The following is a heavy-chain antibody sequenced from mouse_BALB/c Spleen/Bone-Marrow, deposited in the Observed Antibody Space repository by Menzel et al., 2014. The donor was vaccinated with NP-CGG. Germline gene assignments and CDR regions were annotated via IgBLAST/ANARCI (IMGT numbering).Heavy chain of an antibody. V-gene: IGHV1-20*02. J-gene: IGHJ3*01. Sequence: EVQLQQSGPELVKPGASVKISCKASGYSFTGYFMNWVMQSHGKSLEWIGRINPYNGDTFYNQKFKGKATLTVDKSSNTAHMELRILASEDSAVYYCARIYDYDRGAWFAYWGQGTLVTASA. CDR3: ARIYDYDRGAWFAY. CDR1: GYSFTGYF. CDR2: INPYNGDT. D-gene: IGHD2-4*01.